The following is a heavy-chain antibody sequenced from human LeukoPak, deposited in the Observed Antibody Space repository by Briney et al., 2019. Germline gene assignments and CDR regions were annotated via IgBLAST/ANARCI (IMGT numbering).Heavy chain of an antibody. CDR2: ISSNGGST. CDR3: ARDSGDDVFDI. D-gene: IGHD3-10*01. V-gene: IGHV3-64*01. CDR1: GFTFSSYA. Sequence: GGSLRLSCAASGFTFSSYAMHWVRQAPGKGLEYVSAISSNGGSTYYANSVKGRFTISRDNSKNTLYLQMGSLRAEDMAVYYCARDSGDDVFDIWGQGTMVTVSS. J-gene: IGHJ3*02.